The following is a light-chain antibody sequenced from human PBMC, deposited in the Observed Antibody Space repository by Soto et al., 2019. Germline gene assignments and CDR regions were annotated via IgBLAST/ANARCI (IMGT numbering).Light chain of an antibody. Sequence: QSALTQPASVSGSPGQSITISCSGTSSDIGGYNYVSWYQLHPGKAPKLMIYDVSYRPSGVSNRFSGSKSGNTASLTISGLQAEDEADYSCSSYTTSNTVVFGGGTQLTVL. V-gene: IGLV2-14*01. J-gene: IGLJ2*01. CDR3: SSYTTSNTVV. CDR1: SSDIGGYNY. CDR2: DVS.